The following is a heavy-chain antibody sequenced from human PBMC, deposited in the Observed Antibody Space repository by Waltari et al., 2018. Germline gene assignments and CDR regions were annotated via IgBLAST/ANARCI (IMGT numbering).Heavy chain of an antibody. J-gene: IGHJ4*02. CDR3: ARGGLNNYYNSFDN. CDR2: IGSSDTTT. Sequence: EAQLVESGGGLVPSGGSLRLSCVASGFTFFFLEMNWVRQAPGRGLEWLSSIGSSDTTTSYADSVKGRFTISRDNAKNSVFLQMDSLRAADTAVYFCARGGLNNYYNSFDNWGEGTLVTVSS. D-gene: IGHD3-10*01. CDR1: GFTFFFLE. V-gene: IGHV3-48*03.